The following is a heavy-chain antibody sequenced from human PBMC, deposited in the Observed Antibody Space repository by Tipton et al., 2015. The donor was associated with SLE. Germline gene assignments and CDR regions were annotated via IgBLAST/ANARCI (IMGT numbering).Heavy chain of an antibody. Sequence: SLRLSCAASGFAFSVYYMSWIRQAPGKGLEWISYISDSGADTHYVDSVKGRFTISRDNAKNSVYLQMNSLRAEDTAVYYCVRDHPSLYIAPRTGYDGHDIWGQGTTVTVSS. CDR1: GFAFSVYY. CDR2: ISDSGADT. J-gene: IGHJ3*02. CDR3: VRDHPSLYIAPRTGYDGHDI. D-gene: IGHD6-6*01. V-gene: IGHV3-11*04.